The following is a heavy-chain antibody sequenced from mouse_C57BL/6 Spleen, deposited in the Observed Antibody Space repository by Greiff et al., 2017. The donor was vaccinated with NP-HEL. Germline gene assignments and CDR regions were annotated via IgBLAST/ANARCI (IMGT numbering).Heavy chain of an antibody. CDR2: ISYDGSN. J-gene: IGHJ4*01. Sequence: EVQLQESGPGLVKPSQSLSLTCSVTGYSITSGYYWNWIRQFPGNKLEWMGYISYDGSNNYNPSLKNRISITRDTSKNQFFLKLNSVTTEDTATYYCAREDPGYAMDYWGQGTSVTVSS. V-gene: IGHV3-6*01. CDR3: AREDPGYAMDY. CDR1: GYSITSGYY.